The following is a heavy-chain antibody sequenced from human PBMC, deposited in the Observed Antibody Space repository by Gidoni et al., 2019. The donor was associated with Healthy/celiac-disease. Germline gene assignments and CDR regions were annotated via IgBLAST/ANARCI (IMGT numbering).Heavy chain of an antibody. CDR2: ISSSSSTI. CDR1: GFPFSSYS. CDR3: AASPSSKLLVGASDPYFDY. V-gene: IGHV3-48*01. J-gene: IGHJ4*02. Sequence: EVQLVESGGGLVQPGGSLRLSCAASGFPFSSYSMNWVRKAPGKGREWVSYISSSSSTIYYADSVKGRFTISRDNAKNSLYLQMSSLRAEDTAVYYCAASPSSKLLVGASDPYFDYWGQGTLVTVSS. D-gene: IGHD1-26*01.